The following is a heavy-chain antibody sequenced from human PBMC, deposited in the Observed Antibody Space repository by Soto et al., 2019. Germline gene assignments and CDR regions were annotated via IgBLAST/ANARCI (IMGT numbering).Heavy chain of an antibody. D-gene: IGHD2-2*02. V-gene: IGHV1-18*01. CDR1: GYTFTSYG. Sequence: ASVKVSCKASGYTFTSYGISWVRQAPGQGLEWMGWISAYNGNTNYAQKLQGRVTMTTDTSTSKAHMELRSLRSDDTAVYYCAREPRRRYISYFDYWGQGTLVTVSS. CDR2: ISAYNGNT. CDR3: AREPRRRYISYFDY. J-gene: IGHJ4*02.